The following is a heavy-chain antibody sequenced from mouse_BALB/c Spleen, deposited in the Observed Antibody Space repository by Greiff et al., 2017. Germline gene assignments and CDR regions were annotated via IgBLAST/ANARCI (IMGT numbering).Heavy chain of an antibody. V-gene: IGHV1-5*01. J-gene: IGHJ1*01. Sequence: EVKLQQSGTVLARPGASVKMSCKASGYSFTSYWMHWVKQRPGQGLEWIGAIYPGNSDTSYNQKFKGKAKLTAVTSASTAYMELSSLTNEDSAVYYCTRWYYGYDWYFDVWGAGTTVTVSS. CDR2: IYPGNSDT. CDR3: TRWYYGYDWYFDV. CDR1: GYSFTSYW. D-gene: IGHD1-2*01.